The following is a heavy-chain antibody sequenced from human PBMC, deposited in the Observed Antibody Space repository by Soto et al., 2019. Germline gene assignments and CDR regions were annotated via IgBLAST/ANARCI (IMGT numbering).Heavy chain of an antibody. CDR3: AAGSYYDILTGRYYYYYMDV. J-gene: IGHJ6*03. Sequence: SVKVSCKASGFTFTSSAMQWVRQARGQRLEWIGWIVVGSGNTNYAQKFQERVTITRDMSTSTAYMELSSLRSEDTAVYYCAAGSYYDILTGRYYYYYMDVWGKGTTVTVSS. CDR2: IVVGSGNT. V-gene: IGHV1-58*02. CDR1: GFTFTSSA. D-gene: IGHD3-9*01.